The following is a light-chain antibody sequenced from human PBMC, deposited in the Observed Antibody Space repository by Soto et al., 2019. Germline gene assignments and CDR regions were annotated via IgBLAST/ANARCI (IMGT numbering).Light chain of an antibody. CDR1: QTVSTS. V-gene: IGKV3-15*01. CDR2: GAS. J-gene: IGKJ1*01. Sequence: DIALTQTPRTLSLYTGERATLSCRASQTVSTSLAWYQQKPGRAPRLIIYGASTRASGVPARFSGSGSGTEFTLTISSLQSEDSAVYYCHQYNNWWTFGQGTKVDIK. CDR3: HQYNNWWT.